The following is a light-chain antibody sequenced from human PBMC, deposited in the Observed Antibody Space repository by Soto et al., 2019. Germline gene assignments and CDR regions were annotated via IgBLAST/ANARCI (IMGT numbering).Light chain of an antibody. CDR2: EVV. J-gene: IGLJ1*01. Sequence: QSVLTLPPSASGSPGQSVTISCTGTKNDIGVYDSVSWYQHHPGKAPRLIIYEVVQRPSGVPDRFSGSKSGNTASLTVSGLQAADEADYFCKSYAGSNTYVFGSGTKV. CDR1: KNDIGVYDS. V-gene: IGLV2-8*01. CDR3: KSYAGSNTYV.